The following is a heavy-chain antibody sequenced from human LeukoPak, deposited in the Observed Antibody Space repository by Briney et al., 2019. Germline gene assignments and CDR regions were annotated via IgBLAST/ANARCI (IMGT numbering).Heavy chain of an antibody. V-gene: IGHV1-8*03. CDR2: MNPNSGNT. CDR3: ARDENWHAGGRFGFIAADY. CDR1: GYTFTSYD. D-gene: IGHD3-16*01. J-gene: IGHJ4*02. Sequence: ASVKVSCKASGYTFTSYDINWVRQATGQGLEWMGWMNPNSGNTGYAQKFQGRVAITRNTSISTAYMELSSLRSEDTAVYYCARDENWHAGGRFGFIAADYWGQGTLVTVSS.